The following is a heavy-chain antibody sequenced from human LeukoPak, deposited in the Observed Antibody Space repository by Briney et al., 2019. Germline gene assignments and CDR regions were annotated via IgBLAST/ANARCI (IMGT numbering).Heavy chain of an antibody. Sequence: PGGSLRLSCGASGFTFSNYGMHWVRQAPGKGLEWVAFIRHHGGNVYYADSVKGRFTISRENSKNTLYLQMNSLRAEDTAVYYCARFAAGGSYYYYMDVWGKGTTVTVSS. CDR2: IRHHGGNV. J-gene: IGHJ6*03. CDR3: ARFAAGGSYYYYMDV. CDR1: GFTFSNYG. V-gene: IGHV3-30*02. D-gene: IGHD3-10*01.